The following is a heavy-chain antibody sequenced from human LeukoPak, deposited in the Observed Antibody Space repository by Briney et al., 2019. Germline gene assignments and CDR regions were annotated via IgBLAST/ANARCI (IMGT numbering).Heavy chain of an antibody. V-gene: IGHV5-51*01. J-gene: IGHJ3*02. CDR2: IYPADSHT. CDR3: ARSGTLVTGDAFDI. Sequence: GESLKISCKGSGYSFSTYFIGWVRQMPGKGLEWMGIIYPADSHTSYSPSFQGQVTISADKSISTAYLQWSGLRASDTAMYYCARSGTLVTGDAFDIWGQGTRVTVSS. D-gene: IGHD2-21*02. CDR1: GYSFSTYF.